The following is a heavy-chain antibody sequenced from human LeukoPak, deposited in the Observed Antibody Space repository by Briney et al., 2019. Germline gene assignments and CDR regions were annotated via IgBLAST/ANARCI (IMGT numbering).Heavy chain of an antibody. J-gene: IGHJ6*04. V-gene: IGHV3-7*01. CDR1: GFTFSGYW. CDR3: VRDRGFGQADV. D-gene: IGHD3-10*01. Sequence: GGSLTLSCAASGFTFSGYWMSWLRQAPGKGLEWVANIKQDGGEKYYVDSVKGRFTISRDNAKNSLYLQMNSLRAEDTAVYYCVRDRGFGQADVWGKGTTVTVSS. CDR2: IKQDGGEK.